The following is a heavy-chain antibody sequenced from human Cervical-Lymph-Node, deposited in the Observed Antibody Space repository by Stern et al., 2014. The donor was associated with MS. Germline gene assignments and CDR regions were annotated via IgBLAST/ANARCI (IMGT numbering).Heavy chain of an antibody. V-gene: IGHV5-51*01. CDR2: LYSCDSDS. CDR1: GYTFTNYW. D-gene: IGHD3-10*01. J-gene: IGHJ1*01. CDR3: ARMWAVQGPRGNLPGYFQH. Sequence: EVQLVESGAEVKKPGESLKLSCKGSGYTFTNYWIGWVRQMPWKCLECFGILYSCDSDSRYIPSFQGQFTISADKSINTAYLQWSSLKSSATAMYYCARMWAVQGPRGNLPGYFQHWGQGTLVTVSS.